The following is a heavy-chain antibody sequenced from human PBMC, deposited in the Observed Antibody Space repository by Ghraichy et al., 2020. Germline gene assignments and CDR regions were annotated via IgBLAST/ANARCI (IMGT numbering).Heavy chain of an antibody. CDR3: ARELGSSGWLDY. CDR1: GGSISSSSYY. J-gene: IGHJ4*02. CDR2: IYYSGST. D-gene: IGHD6-19*01. V-gene: IGHV4-39*02. Sequence: SETLSLTCTVSGGSISSSSYYWGWIRQPPGKGLEWIGSIYYSGSTYYNPSLKSRVTISVDTSKNQFSLKLSSVTAADTAVYYCARELGSSGWLDYWGQGTLVTVSS.